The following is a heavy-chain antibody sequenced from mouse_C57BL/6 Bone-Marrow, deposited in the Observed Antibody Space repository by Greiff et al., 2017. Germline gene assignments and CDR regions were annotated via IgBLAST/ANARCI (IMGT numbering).Heavy chain of an antibody. CDR1: GYTFTSYW. CDR2: IYPGSGST. J-gene: IGHJ2*01. D-gene: IGHD3-2*02. Sequence: QVPLQQPGAELVKPGASVKMSCKASGYTFTSYWITWVKQRPGQGLEWIGDIYPGSGSTNYNEKFKSTATLTVDTSSSTAYMQLSSLTSEDSAVYYCARAEEAQATVHWGQGTTLTVSS. V-gene: IGHV1-55*01. CDR3: ARAEEAQATVH.